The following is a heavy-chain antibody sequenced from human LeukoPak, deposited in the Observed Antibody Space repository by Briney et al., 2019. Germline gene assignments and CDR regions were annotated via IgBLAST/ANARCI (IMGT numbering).Heavy chain of an antibody. CDR3: ARGKYYDSSGYYPYYYYYYGMDV. CDR1: GGSFSGYY. D-gene: IGHD3-22*01. CDR2: INHSGST. J-gene: IGHJ6*02. Sequence: PSETLSLTCAVYGGSFSGYYWSWIRQPPGKGLEWIGEINHSGSTNYNPSLKSRVTISVDTSKNQFSPKLSSVTAADTAVYYCARGKYYDSSGYYPYYYYYYGMDVWGQGTTVTVSS. V-gene: IGHV4-34*01.